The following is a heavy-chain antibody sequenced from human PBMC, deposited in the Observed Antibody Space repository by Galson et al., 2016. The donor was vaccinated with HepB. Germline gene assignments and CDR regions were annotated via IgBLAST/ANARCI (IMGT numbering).Heavy chain of an antibody. J-gene: IGHJ4*02. CDR3: AALQGYRELPFDF. CDR2: ISSDGTYT. Sequence: SLRLSCAAPGFIFTTYSMNWFRRAPGKGLQWVSSISSDGTYTHYADSVKGRFTVSRDNANNSLYLQMSSLRAKDTAVYYCAALQGYRELPFDFWGQGTLVTVSS. CDR1: GFIFTTYS. D-gene: IGHD3-10*01. V-gene: IGHV3-21*01.